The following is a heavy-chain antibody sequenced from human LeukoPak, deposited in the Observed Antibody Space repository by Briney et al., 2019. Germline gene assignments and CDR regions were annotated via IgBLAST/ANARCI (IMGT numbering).Heavy chain of an antibody. CDR3: ATSRDYWALFSY. D-gene: IGHD2-8*02. J-gene: IGHJ4*02. Sequence: PSETLSFTCTVSGGSISSSGYYWGWIRQPPGKGLEWIGSIYYSGSTYYNPSLKSRVTISVDTSKNQFSLKLSSLTAADTAVYYCATSRDYWALFSYWGQGTLVTVSS. CDR1: GGSISSSGYY. CDR2: IYYSGST. V-gene: IGHV4-39*07.